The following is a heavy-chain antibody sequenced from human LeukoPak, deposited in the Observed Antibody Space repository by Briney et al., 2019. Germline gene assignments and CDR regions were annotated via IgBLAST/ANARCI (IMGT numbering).Heavy chain of an antibody. V-gene: IGHV3-11*05. CDR3: ARDLVGFMATSDAFDI. J-gene: IGHJ3*02. D-gene: IGHD5-24*01. Sequence: GGSLRLSCAASEFILSDYYMSWIRQAPGKGLEWGSYISNSGSSTNYTDSVKGRLTISRDNAKNSLYLEMYSLRAEDTALYYCARDLVGFMATSDAFDIWGQGTMVTVSS. CDR1: EFILSDYY. CDR2: ISNSGSST.